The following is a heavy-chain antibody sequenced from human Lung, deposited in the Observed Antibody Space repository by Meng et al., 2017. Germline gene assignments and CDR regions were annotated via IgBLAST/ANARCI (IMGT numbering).Heavy chain of an antibody. J-gene: IGHJ4*02. CDR2: MNPKSGDT. V-gene: IGHV1-2*06. Sequence: QVQLVQSGAEVKRPGASVRVSCKASGYTFTDSYMQWVRQAPGQGLEWMGRMNPKSGDTKYAQKFQGRVTMTGYTSISTAYMELSRLTSDDTAVYYCAREGGSSSHFDYWGQGTLVTVSS. D-gene: IGHD6-6*01. CDR1: GYTFTDSY. CDR3: AREGGSSSHFDY.